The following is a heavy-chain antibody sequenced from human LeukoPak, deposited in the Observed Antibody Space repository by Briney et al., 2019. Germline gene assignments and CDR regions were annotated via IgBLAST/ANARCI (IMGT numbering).Heavy chain of an antibody. CDR3: ARRYCSSTSCYAAVDY. D-gene: IGHD2-2*01. CDR1: GFTFSSYA. Sequence: GGSLRLSCAASGFTFSSYAMHWVRQAPGKGLEWVAVISYDGSNKYYADSVKGRFTISRDNSKTTLYLQMNSLRAEDTAVYYCARRYCSSTSCYAAVDYWGQGTLVTVSS. J-gene: IGHJ4*02. V-gene: IGHV3-30*04. CDR2: ISYDGSNK.